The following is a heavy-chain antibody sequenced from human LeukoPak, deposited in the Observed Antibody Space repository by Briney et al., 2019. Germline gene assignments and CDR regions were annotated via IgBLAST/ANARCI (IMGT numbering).Heavy chain of an antibody. J-gene: IGHJ4*02. V-gene: IGHV3-23*01. D-gene: IGHD2-15*01. Sequence: PGGSLRLSCAASGFTLSHYSMNWVRQTPGQGLERVSIISPNGGWTNYADSVKGRFTISRDSSKNTLYLQMNSLRAEDTAMYYCAKMVGSKDPIEYWGQGTLVTVSS. CDR1: GFTLSHYS. CDR2: ISPNGGWT. CDR3: AKMVGSKDPIEY.